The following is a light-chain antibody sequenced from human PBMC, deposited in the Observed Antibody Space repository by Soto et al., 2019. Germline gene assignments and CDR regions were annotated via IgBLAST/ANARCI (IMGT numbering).Light chain of an antibody. Sequence: QSALTQPRSVSGSPGQSVTISCTGSSSDVGGYDFVSWYQQHPGKAPKLMISVVSERPSGVPDRFSGSKSANTASLTISGLQAEDEADYYCCSYAGTYTLVFGGGTKLTVL. CDR1: SSDVGGYDF. V-gene: IGLV2-11*01. CDR3: CSYAGTYTLV. J-gene: IGLJ3*02. CDR2: VVS.